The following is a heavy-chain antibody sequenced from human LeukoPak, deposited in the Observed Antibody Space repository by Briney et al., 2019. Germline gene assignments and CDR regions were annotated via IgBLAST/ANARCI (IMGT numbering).Heavy chain of an antibody. Sequence: ASVKVSCKASGYTFTSYYMHWVRQAPGQGLEWMGIINPSGGDTRYAQSFQGGVTMSGDTSTSTFYMELSSLRSEDTAVYYCARGRHILMVTVNFDYWGQGALVTVSS. D-gene: IGHD2-21*02. CDR1: GYTFTSYY. CDR3: ARGRHILMVTVNFDY. J-gene: IGHJ4*02. V-gene: IGHV1-46*01. CDR2: INPSGGDT.